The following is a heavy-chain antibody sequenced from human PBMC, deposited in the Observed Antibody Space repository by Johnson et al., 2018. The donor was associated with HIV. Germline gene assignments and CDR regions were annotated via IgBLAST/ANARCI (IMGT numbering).Heavy chain of an antibody. CDR3: TRVPRKGFRPDAFDI. V-gene: IGHV3-49*03. CDR2: IRSIDYGGTT. D-gene: IGHD2-15*01. CDR1: GFIFGDYA. J-gene: IGHJ3*02. Sequence: VQLVESGGGVVQPGRSLRLSCTGSGFIFGDYAMSWFRQAPGKGPEWVGFIRSIDYGGTTEYAASVKARFTISRNDSKSIASLQMRNLKTEDTAVYYCTRVPRKGFRPDAFDIWGQGTVVSVSS.